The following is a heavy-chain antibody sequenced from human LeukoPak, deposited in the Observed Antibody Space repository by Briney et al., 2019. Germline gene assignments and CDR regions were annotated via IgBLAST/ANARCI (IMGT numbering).Heavy chain of an antibody. CDR1: GGSFSGYY. CDR3: ARGDYYDSSGYSRFLDY. CDR2: INHSGST. J-gene: IGHJ4*02. V-gene: IGHV4-34*01. D-gene: IGHD3-22*01. Sequence: SETLSLTCAVCGGSFSGYYWSWIRQPPGKGLEWIGEINHSGSTNYNPSLKSRVTISVDTSKNQFSLKLSSVTAADTAVYYCARGDYYDSSGYSRFLDYWGQGTLVTVSS.